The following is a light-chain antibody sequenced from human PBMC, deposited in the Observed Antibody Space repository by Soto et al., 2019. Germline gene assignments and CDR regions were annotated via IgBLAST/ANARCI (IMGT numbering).Light chain of an antibody. J-gene: IGKJ2*01. CDR2: DAS. Sequence: EIVLTLSPATLSLSPGERATLSCRASQSVSSYLAWYQQKPGQAPRLLIYDASNRATGIPARFSGSGSGTDFTLTISSLEPEDFAVYYCQQRSNWPRMYTFGQGTKLEIK. V-gene: IGKV3-11*01. CDR3: QQRSNWPRMYT. CDR1: QSVSSY.